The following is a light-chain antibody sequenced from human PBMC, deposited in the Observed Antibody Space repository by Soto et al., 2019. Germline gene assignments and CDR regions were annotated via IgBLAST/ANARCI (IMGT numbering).Light chain of an antibody. CDR3: QQYNTWPYT. V-gene: IGKV3-15*01. CDR1: QSVSSN. Sequence: EKVMTQSPATLSVSPGERATLSCRASQSVSSNLAWYQQKPGQAPRLLIYGASTRATGIPARFSGSGSGTEFTLTISSLQSEDFAVYYCQQYNTWPYTCGQGTKLEIK. J-gene: IGKJ2*01. CDR2: GAS.